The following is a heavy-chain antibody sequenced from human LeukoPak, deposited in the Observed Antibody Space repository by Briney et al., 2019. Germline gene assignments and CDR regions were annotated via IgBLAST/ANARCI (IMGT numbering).Heavy chain of an antibody. J-gene: IGHJ6*02. CDR1: GGTFSSYT. D-gene: IGHD6-6*01. V-gene: IGHV1-69*01. Sequence: SVKVSCKASGGTFSSYTISWVRQAPGQGLEWMGGIIPIFGTANYAQKFQGRVTITADESTSTAYMELSSLRSEDTAVYYCARGRYSSSINSMDVWGQGTTVTVSS. CDR2: IIPIFGTA. CDR3: ARGRYSSSINSMDV.